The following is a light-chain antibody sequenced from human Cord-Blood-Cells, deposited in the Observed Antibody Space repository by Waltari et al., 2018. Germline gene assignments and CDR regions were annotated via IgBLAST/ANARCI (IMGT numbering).Light chain of an antibody. CDR1: SSDVGGYNY. J-gene: IGLJ2*01. Sequence: QSALTQPPSASGSPGQSVTISCTGTSSDVGGYNYVSWYQQHPGKAPKLMFYEVSKRPSGVPDRFSGSKSGNTASLTVSGLQAEDEADYYCSSYAGSNNLFGGGTKLTVL. CDR3: SSYAGSNNL. V-gene: IGLV2-8*01. CDR2: EVS.